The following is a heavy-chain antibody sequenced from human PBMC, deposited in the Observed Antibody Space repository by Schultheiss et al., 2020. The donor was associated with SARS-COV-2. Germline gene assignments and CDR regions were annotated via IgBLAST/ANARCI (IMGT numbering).Heavy chain of an antibody. V-gene: IGHV4-34*01. CDR1: GGSFSGYY. CDR2: IYYSGST. Sequence: SETLSLTCAVYGGSFSGYYWSWIRQPPGKGLEWIGYIYYSGSTYYNPSLNSRVTISVDTSKNQFSLKLSSVTAADTAVYYCARGSSYYYGMDVWGQGTTVTVSS. CDR3: ARGSSYYYGMDV. J-gene: IGHJ6*02.